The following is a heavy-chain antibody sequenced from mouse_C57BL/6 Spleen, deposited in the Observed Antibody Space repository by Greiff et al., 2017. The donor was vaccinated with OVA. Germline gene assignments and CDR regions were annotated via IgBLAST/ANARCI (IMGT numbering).Heavy chain of an antibody. CDR1: GYAFSSSW. D-gene: IGHD1-1*01. V-gene: IGHV1-82*01. Sequence: VQLQQSGPELVKPGASVKISCKASGYAFSSSWMNWVKQRPGKGLEWIGRIYPGDGDTNYNGKFKGKATLTADKSSSTAYMQLSSLTSEDSAVYFCARWTTGHCDVWGTGTTVTVSS. J-gene: IGHJ1*03. CDR3: ARWTTGHCDV. CDR2: IYPGDGDT.